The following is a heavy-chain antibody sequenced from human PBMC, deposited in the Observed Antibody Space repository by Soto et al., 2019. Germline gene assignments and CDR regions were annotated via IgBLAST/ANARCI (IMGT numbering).Heavy chain of an antibody. D-gene: IGHD6-19*01. CDR2: IWYDGSSK. Sequence: QVQLVESGGGVVQPGRSLRLSCAASRFTFSNYGMHWVRQAPGKGLEWVAVIWYDGSSKYYADSVKGRFTISRDNSKNTLYLQMNSLRAEDTAVYYCARDDIPGRAVAIYGMDVWGQGTTVTVSS. J-gene: IGHJ6*02. CDR1: RFTFSNYG. CDR3: ARDDIPGRAVAIYGMDV. V-gene: IGHV3-33*01.